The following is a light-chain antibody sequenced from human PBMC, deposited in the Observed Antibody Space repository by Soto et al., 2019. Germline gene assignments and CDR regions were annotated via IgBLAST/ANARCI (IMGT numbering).Light chain of an antibody. CDR2: DAS. J-gene: IGKJ5*01. CDR1: QTVRNNY. CDR3: QQRSNWPPT. Sequence: VLTQSPGPLSLSPGERATLSCRSSQTVRNNYLAWYQQKPGQAPRLLIYDASSRATGIPDRFSGSGSGTDFTLSISRLEVEDVAVYHCQQRSNWPPTFGQGTRLEI. V-gene: IGKV3D-20*02.